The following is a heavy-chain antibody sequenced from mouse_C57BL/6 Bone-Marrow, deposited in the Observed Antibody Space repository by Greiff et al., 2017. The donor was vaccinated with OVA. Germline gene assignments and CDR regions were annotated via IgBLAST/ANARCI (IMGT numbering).Heavy chain of an antibody. Sequence: VQRVESGPGLVQPSQSLSITCTVSGFSLTSYGVHWVRQSPGKGLEWLGVIWSGGSTDYNAAFISRLSISKDNSKSQVFFKMNSLQADDTAIYYCARNTVSNPWYFDVWGTGTTVTVSS. D-gene: IGHD2-5*01. CDR2: IWSGGST. CDR1: GFSLTSYG. V-gene: IGHV2-2*01. CDR3: ARNTVSNPWYFDV. J-gene: IGHJ1*03.